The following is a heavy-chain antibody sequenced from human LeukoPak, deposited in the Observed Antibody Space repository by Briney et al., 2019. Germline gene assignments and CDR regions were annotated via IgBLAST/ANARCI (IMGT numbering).Heavy chain of an antibody. J-gene: IGHJ4*02. CDR3: ARPIQPGYFGY. CDR1: GGSISSYY. Sequence: SETLSLTCTVSGGSISSYYWSWIRQPPGRGLEWIGYIYYSGSTNYNPSLKSRVTISVDTSKNQFSLKLSSVTAADTAVYYCARPIQPGYFGYWGQGTLVTVSS. D-gene: IGHD5-18*01. V-gene: IGHV4-59*01. CDR2: IYYSGST.